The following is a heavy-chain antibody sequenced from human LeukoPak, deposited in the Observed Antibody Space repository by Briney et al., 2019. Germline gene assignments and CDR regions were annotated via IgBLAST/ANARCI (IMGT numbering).Heavy chain of an antibody. D-gene: IGHD3-3*01. J-gene: IGHJ4*02. Sequence: SETLSLTCTVSGVSISNSSYYWGWIRQPPGKGLEWIGSIYYSGSTFYNPSLKSRLTISVETSKNDFSLKLSSVTAADTAVYYCARAGYDFWSGYYHYFDYWGQGTLVTVSS. CDR2: IYYSGST. CDR1: GVSISNSSYY. CDR3: ARAGYDFWSGYYHYFDY. V-gene: IGHV4-39*02.